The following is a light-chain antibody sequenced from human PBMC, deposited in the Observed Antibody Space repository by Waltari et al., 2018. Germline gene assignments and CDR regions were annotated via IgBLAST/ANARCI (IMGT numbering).Light chain of an antibody. Sequence: QLVLTQSPSASASLGASVKLTCTLSSGHSSNVITRRQQQPEKGPRFLMKVNSDGTHSQGDEIPERFSGSGSGAERYLTISSLQSEDEADYYCQTGGHGTWVFGGGTKLTVL. CDR2: VNSDGTH. J-gene: IGLJ3*02. CDR1: SGHSSNV. V-gene: IGLV4-69*01. CDR3: QTGGHGTWV.